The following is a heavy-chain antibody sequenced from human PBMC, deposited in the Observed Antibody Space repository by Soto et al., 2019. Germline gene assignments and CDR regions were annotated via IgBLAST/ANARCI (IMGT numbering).Heavy chain of an antibody. CDR3: ARLVACTGGSCKFDP. D-gene: IGHD2-15*01. CDR1: GGSVSSRSYF. CDR2: INYRGTT. Sequence: QLQLQESGPGLVTPSETLSLTCTVSGGSVSSRSYFWAWVRQSPAKGLEWLGSINYRGTTFYFASLKSRATICIDTSTHPSSLGLISLTAADTAVSYCARLVACTGGSCKFDPWGQGTLVTVSS. V-gene: IGHV4-39*01. J-gene: IGHJ5*02.